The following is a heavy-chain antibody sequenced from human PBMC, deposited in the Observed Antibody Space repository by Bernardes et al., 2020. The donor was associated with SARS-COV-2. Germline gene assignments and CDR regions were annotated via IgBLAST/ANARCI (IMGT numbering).Heavy chain of an antibody. V-gene: IGHV4-59*08. CDR1: GGSISSYY. Sequence: SETLSLTCTVSGGSISSYYWSWIRQPPGKGLEWIGYIYYSGSTNYNPSLKSRVTISVDTSKNQFSLKLSSVTAADTAVYYCARQGGYSYGYVFDPWGQGTLVTVSS. CDR3: ARQGGYSYGYVFDP. CDR2: IYYSGST. J-gene: IGHJ5*02. D-gene: IGHD5-18*01.